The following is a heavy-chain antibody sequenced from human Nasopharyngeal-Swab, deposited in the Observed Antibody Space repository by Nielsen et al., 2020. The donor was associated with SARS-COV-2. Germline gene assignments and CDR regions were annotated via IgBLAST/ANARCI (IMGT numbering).Heavy chain of an antibody. D-gene: IGHD4-23*01. V-gene: IGHV3-23*01. Sequence: GGSLRLSCAASGFTFSSYAMSWVRQAQGKGLEWVSAISGSGGSTYYADSVKGRFTISRDNSKNTLYLQMNSLRAEDTAVYYCAKVVSTVAHDYYYGMDVWGQGTTVTVSS. J-gene: IGHJ6*02. CDR3: AKVVSTVAHDYYYGMDV. CDR2: ISGSGGST. CDR1: GFTFSSYA.